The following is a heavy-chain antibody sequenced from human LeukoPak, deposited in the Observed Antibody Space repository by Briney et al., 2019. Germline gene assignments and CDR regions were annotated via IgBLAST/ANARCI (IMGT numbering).Heavy chain of an antibody. J-gene: IGHJ4*02. CDR2: INHSGST. Sequence: SETLSLTCAVYGGSFSGYYWSWIRQPPGKGLEWIGEINHSGSTNYNPSLKSRVTISVDTSKNQFSLKLSSVTAADTAVYYCARLFTYGDYGAYYFNYWGQGTLVTVSS. CDR3: ARLFTYGDYGAYYFNY. V-gene: IGHV4-34*01. CDR1: GGSFSGYY. D-gene: IGHD4-17*01.